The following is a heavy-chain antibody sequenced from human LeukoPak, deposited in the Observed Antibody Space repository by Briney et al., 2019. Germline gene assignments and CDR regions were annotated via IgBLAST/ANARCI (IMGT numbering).Heavy chain of an antibody. CDR2: ISGSGGST. V-gene: IGHV3-23*01. Sequence: AGGSLRLSCAASGFTFSDYNMNWVRQAPGKGLEWVSAISGSGGSTYYADSVKGRFTISRDNSKNTLYLQMNSLRAEDTAVYFCAKSPVSSCRGSFCYPFDYWGQGNLVTVSS. J-gene: IGHJ4*02. D-gene: IGHD2-15*01. CDR3: AKSPVSSCRGSFCYPFDY. CDR1: GFTFSDYN.